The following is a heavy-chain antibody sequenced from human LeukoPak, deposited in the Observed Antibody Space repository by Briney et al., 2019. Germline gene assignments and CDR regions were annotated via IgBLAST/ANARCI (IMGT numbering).Heavy chain of an antibody. V-gene: IGHV4-59*01. Sequence: SETLSLTCTVSGGSLSSYYWSWIRQPPGKGLEWIGYIHYSGSTNYNPSLKSRVTISVDTSKNQFSLKLNSVTAADTAVYYCARRNWEWYFDLWGRGTLVTVSS. CDR3: ARRNWEWYFDL. D-gene: IGHD7-27*01. CDR2: IHYSGST. CDR1: GGSLSSYY. J-gene: IGHJ2*01.